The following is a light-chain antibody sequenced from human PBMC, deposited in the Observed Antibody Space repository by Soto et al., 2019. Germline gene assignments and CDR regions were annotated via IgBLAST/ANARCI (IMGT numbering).Light chain of an antibody. CDR2: GAS. V-gene: IGKV3-20*01. CDR3: QQYGSSGT. Sequence: EIVLTQSPGTLSLSPGERATLSCKASQSVSKNYLAWYQQKPGQAPRLLIYGASNRATGIPDRFSGSESGTVFTLTISRLQPEDVAVDDCQQYGSSGTFGQGTKVDIK. CDR1: QSVSKNY. J-gene: IGKJ1*01.